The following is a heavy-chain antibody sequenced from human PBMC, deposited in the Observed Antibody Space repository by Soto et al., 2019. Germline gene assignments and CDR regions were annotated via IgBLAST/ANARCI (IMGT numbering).Heavy chain of an antibody. D-gene: IGHD5-18*01. CDR1: GGSFSGYY. CDR2: INHSGST. CDR3: ARGPGGYGYYYYYYGMDV. V-gene: IGHV4-34*01. Sequence: SETLYLTCAVYGGSFSGYYWSWIRQPPGKGLEWIGEINHSGSTNYNPSLKSRVTISVDTSKNQFSLKLSSVTAADTAVYYCARGPGGYGYYYYYYGMDVWGQGTTVTVSS. J-gene: IGHJ6*02.